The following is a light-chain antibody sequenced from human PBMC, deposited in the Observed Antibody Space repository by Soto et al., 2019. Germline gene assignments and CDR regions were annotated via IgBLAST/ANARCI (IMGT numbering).Light chain of an antibody. J-gene: IGKJ1*01. CDR1: QSVSSY. CDR3: QQRSSWPRT. V-gene: IGKV3-11*01. Sequence: EIVLTQSPATLSLSPGERATLSCRASQSVSSYLAWYQQKPGQVPRLVIYDASNRATGIPGRFSGSGSGTDFTLTISRLEPEDFGVYYCQQRSSWPRTFGQGTKVEIK. CDR2: DAS.